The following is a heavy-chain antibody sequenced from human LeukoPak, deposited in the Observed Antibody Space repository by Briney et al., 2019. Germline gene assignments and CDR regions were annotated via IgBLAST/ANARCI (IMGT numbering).Heavy chain of an antibody. CDR1: GGSISGYY. Sequence: SETLSLTCTVSGGSISGYYWNWIRQPPGKGLEWIGYISYLGNTDYSPSLKSRITMSVDTSNTQFSLRLNSVTAADTAVYYCASYALGWYKIDFWGQGVLVTVSS. V-gene: IGHV4-59*01. D-gene: IGHD6-19*01. CDR3: ASYALGWYKIDF. J-gene: IGHJ4*02. CDR2: ISYLGNT.